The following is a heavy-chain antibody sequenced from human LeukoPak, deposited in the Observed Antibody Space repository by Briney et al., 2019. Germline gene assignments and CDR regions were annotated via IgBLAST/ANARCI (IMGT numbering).Heavy chain of an antibody. J-gene: IGHJ4*02. V-gene: IGHV1-3*01. CDR1: GYTFTNYA. CDR3: ASSMVRGVIEDY. CDR2: INAGNGNT. Sequence: GASVKVSCKASGYTFTNYAMHWVRQAPGQRLEWMGWINAGNGNTKYSQKFQGRVTITRDTSASTAYMELSSLRSEDTAVYYCASSMVRGVIEDYWGQGTLVTVSS. D-gene: IGHD3-10*01.